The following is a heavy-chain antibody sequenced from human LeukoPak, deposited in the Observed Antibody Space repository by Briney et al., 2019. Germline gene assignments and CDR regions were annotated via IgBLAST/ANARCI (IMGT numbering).Heavy chain of an antibody. J-gene: IGHJ6*03. D-gene: IGHD3-3*01. CDR1: GFTFSSYS. Sequence: GGSLRLSCAASGFTFSSYSMNWVRQAPGKGLEWVSSISSSSSYIYYADSVKGRFTISRDNAKNSLYMQMNSLRAEDTAVYYCARYVSYDFWSGYQIYYYYYYMDVWGKGTTVTVSS. CDR2: ISSSSSYI. CDR3: ARYVSYDFWSGYQIYYYYYYMDV. V-gene: IGHV3-21*01.